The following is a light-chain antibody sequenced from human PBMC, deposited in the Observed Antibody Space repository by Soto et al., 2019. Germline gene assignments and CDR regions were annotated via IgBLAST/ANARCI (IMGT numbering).Light chain of an antibody. V-gene: IGKV3-11*01. CDR2: DAS. J-gene: IGKJ4*01. CDR1: QSISSY. CDR3: QQRSNWPPT. Sequence: EIVLTQSPATLSLSPGERATLSCRASQSISSYLAWYQQKPGQAPRLLIYDASNRATGTPSRFSGGGTGTDFTLTIISLEPEDCAVYYCQQRSNWPPTFGGGTKVEIK.